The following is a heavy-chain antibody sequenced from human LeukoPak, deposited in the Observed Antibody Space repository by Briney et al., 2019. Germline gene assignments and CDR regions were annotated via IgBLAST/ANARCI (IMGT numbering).Heavy chain of an antibody. CDR3: AKSKEIAAAGELLDY. D-gene: IGHD6-13*01. V-gene: IGHV3-23*01. CDR2: ISGSGGTT. Sequence: TGGSLSLSCAAPGFTFRSYAMGGVGQAPGKGRGWVSAISGSGGTTYYADSVKGRFTISRDNSKNTLYLQMNSLRAEDTAVYYCAKSKEIAAAGELLDYWGQGTLVTVSS. J-gene: IGHJ4*02. CDR1: GFTFRSYA.